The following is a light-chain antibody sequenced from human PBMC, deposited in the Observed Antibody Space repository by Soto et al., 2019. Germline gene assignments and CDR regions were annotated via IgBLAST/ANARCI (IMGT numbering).Light chain of an antibody. J-gene: IGKJ5*01. CDR2: AAA. CDR3: QQGNRFTSS. V-gene: IGKV1-12*02. CDR1: PDTSCW. Sequence: DIQMTQSPSSCSASVGDRVTITCRASPDTSCWLAWYQQKPRKAPKLLIYAAASLQSGVPSRFCGSRSGTCLTLSISCLQSVDFPKNYCQQGNRFTSSVGQRKRLEF.